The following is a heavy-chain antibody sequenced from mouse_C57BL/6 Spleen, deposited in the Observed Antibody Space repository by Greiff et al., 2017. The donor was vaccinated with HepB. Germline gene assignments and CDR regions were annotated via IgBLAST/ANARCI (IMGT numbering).Heavy chain of an antibody. CDR2: ISSGGDYI. Sequence: EVMLVESGEVLVKPGGSLKLSCAASGFTFSSYAMSWVRQTPEKRLEWVAYISSGGDYIYYADTVKGRFTISRDNARNTLYLQMSSLKSEDTAMYYCTREKRTGTRGLDYWGQGTTLTVSS. CDR1: GFTFSSYA. V-gene: IGHV5-9-1*02. CDR3: TREKRTGTRGLDY. D-gene: IGHD4-1*01. J-gene: IGHJ2*01.